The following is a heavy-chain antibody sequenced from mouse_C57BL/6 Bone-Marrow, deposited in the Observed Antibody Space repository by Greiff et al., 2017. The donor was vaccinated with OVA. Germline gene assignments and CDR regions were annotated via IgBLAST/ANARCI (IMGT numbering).Heavy chain of an antibody. V-gene: IGHV2-9-1*01. CDR3: ARREESITTVVKDYAMDY. J-gene: IGHJ4*01. CDR1: GFSLTSYA. Sequence: VQGVESGPGLVAPSQSLSITCTVSGFSLTSYAISWVRQPPGKGLEWLGVIWTGGGTNYNSALKSRLSISKDNSKSQVFLKMNSLQTDDTARYYCARREESITTVVKDYAMDYWGQGTSVTVSS. D-gene: IGHD1-1*01. CDR2: IWTGGGT.